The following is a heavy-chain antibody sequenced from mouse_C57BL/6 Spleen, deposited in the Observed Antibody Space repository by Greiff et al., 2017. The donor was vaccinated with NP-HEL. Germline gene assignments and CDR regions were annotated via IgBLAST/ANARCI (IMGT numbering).Heavy chain of an antibody. Sequence: QVQLQQSGAELARPGASVKMSCTASGYTFTSYSMHWVKQRPGQGLEWIGYINPSSGYTKYNQKFKDKATVTADKSSSTAYMQLSRLTSEDTAVYYCASGSTYYYAMGYWGQGTSVTVSS. D-gene: IGHD1-1*01. CDR2: INPSSGYT. J-gene: IGHJ4*01. V-gene: IGHV1-4*01. CDR3: ASGSTYYYAMGY. CDR1: GYTFTSYS.